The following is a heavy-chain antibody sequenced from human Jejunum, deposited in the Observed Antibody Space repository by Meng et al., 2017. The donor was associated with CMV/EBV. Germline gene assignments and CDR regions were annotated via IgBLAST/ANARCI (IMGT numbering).Heavy chain of an antibody. Sequence: ASGFTFSTSGMNWVRRAPGTGLEWVSSISGSSKDIQYADSVKGRFTVSRNNARNSLYLQMNSLRAEDTAVYYCARAQDRFLGWLPDHWGQGTLVTVSS. CDR3: ARAQDRFLGWLPDH. CDR1: GFTFSTSG. V-gene: IGHV3-21*01. D-gene: IGHD3-3*01. J-gene: IGHJ4*02. CDR2: ISGSSKDI.